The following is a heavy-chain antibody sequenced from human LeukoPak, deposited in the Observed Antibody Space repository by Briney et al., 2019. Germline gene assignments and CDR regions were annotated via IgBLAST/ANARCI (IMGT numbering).Heavy chain of an antibody. D-gene: IGHD2-21*02. J-gene: IGHJ4*02. CDR2: ISSRSYI. CDR3: ARGGGDVPIDY. CDR1: GFTVSSNY. V-gene: IGHV3-69-1*01. Sequence: GGSLRLSCAASGFTVSSNYMSWVRQAPGRRLEWVSSISSRSYIYYADSVKGRFIISRDNAKNSLYLQMNSLRAEDTALYYCARGGGDVPIDYWGQGTLVTVSS.